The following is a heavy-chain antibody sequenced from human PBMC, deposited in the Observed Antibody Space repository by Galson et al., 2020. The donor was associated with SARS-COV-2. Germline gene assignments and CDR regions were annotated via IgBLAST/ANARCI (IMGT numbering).Heavy chain of an antibody. CDR3: ARGNSPCVTIFGVLTGTCGMDV. V-gene: IGHV4-61*02. CDR2: IYKSGNT. J-gene: IGHJ6*02. CDR1: GASISSGSYY. Sequence: SETLSLTCTVSGASISSGSYYWSWIRQPAGKGLEWIGRIYKSGNTNYNPSLWSQVTISVDTSKNQFPLKLTSVTAADTAVYYCARGNSPCVTIFGVLTGTCGMDVWGQGTTVTVAS. D-gene: IGHD3-3*01.